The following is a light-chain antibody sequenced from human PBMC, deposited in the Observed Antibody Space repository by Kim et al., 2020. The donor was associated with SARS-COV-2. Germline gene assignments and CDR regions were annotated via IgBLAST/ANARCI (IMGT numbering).Light chain of an antibody. CDR2: KAT. CDR1: QSISSW. CDR3: QQYSSYPYT. J-gene: IGKJ2*01. Sequence: SASIRDRVTITCRASQSISSWLAWYQQKPGKAPKLLIYKATGLETGDPARFSGRGSGTQFTLSINNLQPDDFATYYCQQYSSYPYTFGQGTKLEI. V-gene: IGKV1-5*03.